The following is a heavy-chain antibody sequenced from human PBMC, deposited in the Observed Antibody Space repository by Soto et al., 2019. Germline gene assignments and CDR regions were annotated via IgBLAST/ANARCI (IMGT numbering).Heavy chain of an antibody. CDR1: GFNFGPFW. Sequence: GGSLRLSCAASGFNFGPFWMHWVRQAPGKGLVWVSHINSDGTTIVYADSVKGRFTISRDNAKNTLYLQMNSLRVEDTAVYFCVRDRGYPDSFDIWGPGTLVTSPQ. CDR2: INSDGTTI. CDR3: VRDRGYPDSFDI. D-gene: IGHD3-22*01. J-gene: IGHJ4*03. V-gene: IGHV3-74*01.